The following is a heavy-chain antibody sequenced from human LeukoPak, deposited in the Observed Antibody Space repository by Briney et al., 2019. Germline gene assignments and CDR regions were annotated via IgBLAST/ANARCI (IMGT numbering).Heavy chain of an antibody. CDR3: AGDPAGGYFDWLFGRDDAFDI. CDR2: INPSGGST. CDR1: GYTFTSYY. V-gene: IGHV1-46*01. Sequence: ASVKVSCKASGYTFTSYYMHWVRQAPGQGLEWMGIINPSGGSTSYAQKFQGRVTMTRDTSTSTVYMELSSLRSEDTAVYYCAGDPAGGYFDWLFGRDDAFDIWGQGTMVTVSS. D-gene: IGHD3-9*01. J-gene: IGHJ3*02.